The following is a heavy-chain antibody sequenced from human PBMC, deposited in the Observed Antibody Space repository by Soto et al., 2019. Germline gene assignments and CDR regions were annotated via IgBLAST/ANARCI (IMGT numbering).Heavy chain of an antibody. CDR2: IKQDGSEK. D-gene: IGHD3-16*01. Sequence: GGSLRLSCAASKFTFSSYWMSWVRQAPGKGLEWVANIKQDGSEKYYVDSVKGRFTISRDNPKNSLYLQMNSLRAEDTAVYYCARSAWGGYDYWGQGSLVTVSS. V-gene: IGHV3-7*01. CDR3: ARSAWGGYDY. CDR1: KFTFSSYW. J-gene: IGHJ4*02.